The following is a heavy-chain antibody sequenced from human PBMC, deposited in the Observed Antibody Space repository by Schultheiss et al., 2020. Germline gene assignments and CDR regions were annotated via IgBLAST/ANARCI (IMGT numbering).Heavy chain of an antibody. D-gene: IGHD3-22*01. V-gene: IGHV1-69*04. CDR1: GGTFSSYA. Sequence: SVKVSCKASGGTFSSYAISWVRQAPGQGLEWMGKIIPIRGIPNYAQKFQGRVTITADTSTVYMGLSSLRSEDTAVYYCASDYWHYYDSSGYYYFDYWGQGTLVTVSS. J-gene: IGHJ4*02. CDR2: IIPIRGIP. CDR3: ASDYWHYYDSSGYYYFDY.